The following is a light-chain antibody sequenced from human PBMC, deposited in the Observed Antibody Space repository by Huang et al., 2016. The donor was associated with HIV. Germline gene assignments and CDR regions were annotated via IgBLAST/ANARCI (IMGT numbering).Light chain of an antibody. CDR2: AAS. J-gene: IGKJ4*01. CDR1: QTISTF. CDR3: QQTSSVPLT. V-gene: IGKV1-39*01. Sequence: DIQMTQSPSSLSASGGDRISITCRASQTISTFLNWYQQKPGKAPKLLIYAASNLQSGVSSRFSGTGSGTLFTLTVTGLLPDDFATYFCQQTSSVPLTFGGGTKVEMK.